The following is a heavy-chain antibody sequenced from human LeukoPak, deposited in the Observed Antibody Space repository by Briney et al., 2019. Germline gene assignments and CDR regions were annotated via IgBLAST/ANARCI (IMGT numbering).Heavy chain of an antibody. V-gene: IGHV4-31*03. Sequence: SETLSLTCTVSGGSISSGGYYWSWIRQHPGKGLEWIGYIYYSGSTYYNPSLKSRVTISVDTSKNRFSLKLSSVTAADTAVYYCAREPYGSGSYYMDWGQGTLVTVSS. CDR1: GGSISSGGYY. CDR2: IYYSGST. CDR3: AREPYGSGSYYMD. D-gene: IGHD3-10*01. J-gene: IGHJ4*02.